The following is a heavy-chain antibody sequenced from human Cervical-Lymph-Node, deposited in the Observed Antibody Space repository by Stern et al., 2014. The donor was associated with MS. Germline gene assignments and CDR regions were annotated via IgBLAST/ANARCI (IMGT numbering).Heavy chain of an antibody. J-gene: IGHJ6*02. CDR2: MSFVGRNK. V-gene: IGHV3-30*03. Sequence: VQLVESGGGVVQPGRSMRLSCAASGFSISSLGMHWVRQAPGKGLEWVDAMSFVGRNKKYGDAVKGPFSISSDNSNNAMYLQMNSLRPEDTAVYYCMGVGDAMDVWGQGTTVIVS. CDR1: GFSISSLG. CDR3: MGVGDAMDV.